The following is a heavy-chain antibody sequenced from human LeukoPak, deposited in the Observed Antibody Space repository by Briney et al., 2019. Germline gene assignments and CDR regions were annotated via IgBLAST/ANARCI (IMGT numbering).Heavy chain of an antibody. J-gene: IGHJ4*02. V-gene: IGHV4-38-2*02. CDR1: DYSISSGYY. CDR2: INHSGST. Sequence: KPSETLSLTCTVSDYSISSGYYWSWIRQPPGKGLEWIGEINHSGSTNYNPSLKSRVAISVDTSKNQFSLKLSSVTAADTAVYYCARDRWMHDGISYWGQGTLVTVSS. D-gene: IGHD1-1*01. CDR3: ARDRWMHDGISY.